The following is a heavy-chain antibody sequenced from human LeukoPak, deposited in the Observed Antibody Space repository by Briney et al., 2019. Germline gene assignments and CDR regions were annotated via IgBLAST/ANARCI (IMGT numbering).Heavy chain of an antibody. V-gene: IGHV3-48*03. Sequence: GGSLRLSCAASGFTFSTYEMNWVRQAPGKGLEWLSYISSSGSSIYSADSVKGRFTISRDNAKNSLYLQMNSLRAEDTAVYYCARGLVVAATPPYSYYCMDVWGKGTTVTVSS. J-gene: IGHJ6*04. D-gene: IGHD2-15*01. CDR2: ISSSGSSI. CDR3: ARGLVVAATPPYSYYCMDV. CDR1: GFTFSTYE.